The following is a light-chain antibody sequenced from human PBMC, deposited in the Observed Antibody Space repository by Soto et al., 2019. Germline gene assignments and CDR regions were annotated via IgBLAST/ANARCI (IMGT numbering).Light chain of an antibody. J-gene: IGKJ1*01. CDR3: QHYGSSPPVT. Sequence: EIVLSQSPGTLSLSPGERATLSCRASQRVADTYLAWYQQKPGQAPRLLIYGASRRATGIPERFSGSGSETDLTLSISTLEPEDFAVYHCQHYGSSPPVTFGQGTRVELK. CDR2: GAS. V-gene: IGKV3-20*01. CDR1: QRVADTY.